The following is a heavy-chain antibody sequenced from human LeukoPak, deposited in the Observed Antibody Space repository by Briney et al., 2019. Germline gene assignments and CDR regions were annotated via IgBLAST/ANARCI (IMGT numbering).Heavy chain of an antibody. CDR2: ISSSSSYI. CDR3: ARDKCSGGSCYSDY. V-gene: IGHV3-21*05. J-gene: IGHJ4*02. Sequence: GGPLRLSCAASGFTFSSYSMNWVRQAPGKGLEWVSYISSSSSYIYYADSVKGRFTISRDNAKNSLYLQMNSLRAEDTAVYYCARDKCSGGSCYSDYWGQGTLVTVSS. CDR1: GFTFSSYS. D-gene: IGHD2-15*01.